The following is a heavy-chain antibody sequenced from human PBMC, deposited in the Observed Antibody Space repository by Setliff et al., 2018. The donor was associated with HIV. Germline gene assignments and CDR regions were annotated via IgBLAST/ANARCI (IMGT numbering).Heavy chain of an antibody. CDR1: GGSFSGYY. V-gene: IGHV4-34*01. CDR3: ARDYYGSGSYYPRGAFDI. J-gene: IGHJ3*02. CDR2: INHSGST. D-gene: IGHD3-10*01. Sequence: ASETLSLTCAVYGGSFSGYYWSWIRQPPGKGLEWIGEINHSGSTNYNPSLKSRVTISVDTSKNQFSLKLSSVTAADTAVYYCARDYYGSGSYYPRGAFDIWGQGTMVTVSS.